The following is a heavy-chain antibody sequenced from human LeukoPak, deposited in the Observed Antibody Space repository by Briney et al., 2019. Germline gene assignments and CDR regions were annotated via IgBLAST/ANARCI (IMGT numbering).Heavy chain of an antibody. Sequence: PGGSLRLSCAASGFTVSSNYMSWVRQAPGKGLEWVSVIYRGGSTFYADSVKGRFTVSRDNSKNTLFLQMNSLRAEDTVVYYCARGGARQQLVENYFDFWGQGTLVTVSS. V-gene: IGHV3-53*01. CDR3: ARGGARQQLVENYFDF. CDR2: IYRGGST. D-gene: IGHD6-13*01. CDR1: GFTVSSNY. J-gene: IGHJ4*02.